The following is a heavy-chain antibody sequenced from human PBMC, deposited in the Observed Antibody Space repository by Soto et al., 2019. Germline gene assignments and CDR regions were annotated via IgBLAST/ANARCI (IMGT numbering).Heavy chain of an antibody. Sequence: GGSLRLSCAASGFTFSSYAMSWVRQAPGKGLEWVSAISGSGGSTYYADSVKGRFTISRDNSKNTLCLQMNSLRAEDTAVYYWAKDLIGALGKVDAFDIWGQGTMVTVSS. CDR2: ISGSGGST. CDR1: GFTFSSYA. V-gene: IGHV3-23*01. D-gene: IGHD3-22*01. CDR3: AKDLIGALGKVDAFDI. J-gene: IGHJ3*02.